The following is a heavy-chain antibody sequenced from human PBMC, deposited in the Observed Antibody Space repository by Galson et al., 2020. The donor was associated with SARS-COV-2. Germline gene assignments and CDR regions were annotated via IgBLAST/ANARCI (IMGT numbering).Heavy chain of an antibody. D-gene: IGHD5-18*01. J-gene: IGHJ4*02. CDR1: GGSITGDGYS. CDR2: IHYSGTT. V-gene: IGHV4-31*03. Sequence: ASETLSLTCTVSGGSITGDGYSWSWIRQPPGKGLEWVGCIHYSGTTYYHPSLTSRATISTDTSKNQFSLTLMSVTAADTAVYYCARVTLQDTALVEIFDNWGQGTQVTVSS. CDR3: ARVTLQDTALVEIFDN.